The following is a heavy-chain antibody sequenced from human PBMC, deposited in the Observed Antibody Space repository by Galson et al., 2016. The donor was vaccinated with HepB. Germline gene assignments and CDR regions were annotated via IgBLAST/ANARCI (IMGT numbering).Heavy chain of an antibody. Sequence: SLRLSCAASGFTFRTYNMNWVRQAPGKGLEWVSSISSRTSDIYYADSVKGRFTISRDNAKNYLYLQMNSLRAEDTAVYYCARGGKSEVYITAPDYLFFDLWGRGTLVTVSS. J-gene: IGHJ2*01. CDR1: GFTFRTYN. CDR2: ISSRTSDI. V-gene: IGHV3-21*01. CDR3: ARGGKSEVYITAPDYLFFDL. D-gene: IGHD6-13*01.